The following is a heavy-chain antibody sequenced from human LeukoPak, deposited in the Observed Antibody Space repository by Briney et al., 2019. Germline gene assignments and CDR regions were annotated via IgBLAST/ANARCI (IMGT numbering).Heavy chain of an antibody. D-gene: IGHD3-3*01. Sequence: GGSLRLSCAASGFTLGTFWMSWVRQAPGKGLEWVANIKQDESEKYYVDSVKGRFTISRDNAKNSLYLQMNSLRAEDTAVYYCARDYYDFWSGPPINRLDYWGQGTLVTVSS. CDR1: GFTLGTFW. V-gene: IGHV3-7*01. CDR2: IKQDESEK. J-gene: IGHJ4*02. CDR3: ARDYYDFWSGPPINRLDY.